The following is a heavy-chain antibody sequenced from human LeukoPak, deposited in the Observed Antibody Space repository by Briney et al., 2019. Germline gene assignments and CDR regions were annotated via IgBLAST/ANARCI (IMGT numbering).Heavy chain of an antibody. CDR3: ARGVDYYENSGTIDY. CDR2: IWYDGSNK. V-gene: IGHV3-33*08. J-gene: IGHJ4*02. CDR1: GFTFSSYA. D-gene: IGHD3-22*01. Sequence: TGGSLRLSCAASGFTFSSYAMHWVRQAPGKGLEWVAIIWYDGSNKTYEDSVKGRFTISRDNSKNTLYLQMNSLRAEDTAVYYCARGVDYYENSGTIDYWGQGTLVTVSS.